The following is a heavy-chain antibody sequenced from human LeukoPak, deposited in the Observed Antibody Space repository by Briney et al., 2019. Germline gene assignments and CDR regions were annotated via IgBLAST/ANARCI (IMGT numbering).Heavy chain of an antibody. CDR2: IYLGGSS. J-gene: IGHJ4*02. CDR1: GGSISSENW. D-gene: IGHD6-19*01. CDR3: ARGIATGWYDY. V-gene: IGHV4-4*02. Sequence: SGTLSLTCAVSGGSISSENWWGWVRPPPGKGLEWIGEIYLGGSSNYNPPLKSRVTISEDKFKNQFSLKLSSVTAADTAVYYCARGIATGWYDYWGQGTLASVSS.